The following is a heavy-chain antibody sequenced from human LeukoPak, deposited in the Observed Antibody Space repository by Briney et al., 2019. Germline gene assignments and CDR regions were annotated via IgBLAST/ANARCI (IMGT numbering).Heavy chain of an antibody. CDR1: GFTSKSYA. V-gene: IGHV3-64*05. D-gene: IGHD6-6*01. J-gene: IGHJ4*02. CDR2: INTNGANT. Sequence: GGSLRLSCSASGFTSKSYAMHWVRQAPGKGLVYVSSINTNGANTYYADSVKGRFTIARDNSRNTVYVQMNSLTPEDTAVYYCVKGLDYSSSQMDSWGQGTLVTVSS. CDR3: VKGLDYSSSQMDS.